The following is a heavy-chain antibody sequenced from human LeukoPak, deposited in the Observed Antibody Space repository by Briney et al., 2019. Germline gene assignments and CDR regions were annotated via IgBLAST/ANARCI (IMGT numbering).Heavy chain of an antibody. CDR3: ARDPGYDYGYDF. J-gene: IGHJ4*02. CDR1: GFTVSDNY. CDR2: IYSDGST. D-gene: IGHD5-18*01. V-gene: IGHV3-66*01. Sequence: GGSLRLSCAASGFTVSDNYMSWVRQAPGKGLEWVSVIYSDGSTYYADSVKGRFTISRDNSKNTLYLQTNSLRAEDTAVYYCARDPGYDYGYDFWGRGTLVTVSS.